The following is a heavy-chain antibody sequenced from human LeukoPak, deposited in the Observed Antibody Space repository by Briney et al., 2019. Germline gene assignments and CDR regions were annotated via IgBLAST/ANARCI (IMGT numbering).Heavy chain of an antibody. J-gene: IGHJ4*02. V-gene: IGHV3-74*01. CDR1: GFTFSSYW. CDR2: IASDGSGT. D-gene: IGHD4-23*01. CDR3: VRGNDYGGPHY. Sequence: GGSLRLSCAASGFTFSSYWMNWVRRAPGKGLVWVSRIASDGSGTTYADSVKGRFSISRDNAKNTLFLQMNSLRAEDAAVYYCVRGNDYGGPHYWGQGTLVTVSS.